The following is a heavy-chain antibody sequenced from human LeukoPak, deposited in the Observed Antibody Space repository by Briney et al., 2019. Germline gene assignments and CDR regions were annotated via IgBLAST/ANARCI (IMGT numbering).Heavy chain of an antibody. CDR3: ARRTTGYYYMDV. V-gene: IGHV4-4*07. Sequence: RPSETPSLTCTVSGGSISSYYWSWIRQPAGKGLEWIGRIHTSGSTNYNPSLKSRVTISVDKSKNQFSLKLSSVTAADTAVYYCARRTTGYYYMDVWGKGTTVTVSS. CDR2: IHTSGST. CDR1: GGSISSYY. D-gene: IGHD1-7*01. J-gene: IGHJ6*03.